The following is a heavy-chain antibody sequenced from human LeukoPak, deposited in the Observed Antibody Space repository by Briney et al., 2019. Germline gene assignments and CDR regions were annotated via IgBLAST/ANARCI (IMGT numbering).Heavy chain of an antibody. V-gene: IGHV4-4*02. D-gene: IGHD3-22*01. CDR3: ARRPEEYYYDSSGYYYFDY. CDR1: GGSISSSNW. CDR2: IYHSGST. Sequence: PSGTLSLTCAVSGGSISSSNWWSWVRQPPGKGLEWIGEIYHSGSTNYNPSLKSRVTISVDTSKNQFSLKLSSVTAADTAVYYCARRPEEYYYDSSGYYYFDYWGQGTLVTVSS. J-gene: IGHJ4*02.